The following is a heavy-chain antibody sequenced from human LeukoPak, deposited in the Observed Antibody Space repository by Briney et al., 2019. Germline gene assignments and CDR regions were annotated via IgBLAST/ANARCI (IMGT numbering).Heavy chain of an antibody. CDR2: ISWNSGSL. V-gene: IGHV3-9*01. J-gene: IGHJ4*02. D-gene: IGHD2-2*01. CDR1: GFTFDDYA. Sequence: GGSLRLSCAASGFTFDDYAMHWVRQAPGKGLEWVSGISWNSGSLGYADSVKGRFTISKDNAKNSLYLQMNSLRAEDTALYYCAKDIGYQGNHVAYYFDYWGQGTLVTVSS. CDR3: AKDIGYQGNHVAYYFDY.